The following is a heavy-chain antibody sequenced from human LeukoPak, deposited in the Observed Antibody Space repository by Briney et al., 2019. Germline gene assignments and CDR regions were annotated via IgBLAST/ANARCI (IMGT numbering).Heavy chain of an antibody. CDR1: GFTFSNYW. Sequence: GGSLRLSCAASGFTFSNYWMSWVRQAPGKGLEGVANIKQDGGEAYNVDSVKGRFTISRDNAKNSLSLQMHSLRAEDTAVYYCARESGLYGSGSRYWGQGTLVTVSS. V-gene: IGHV3-7*03. CDR2: IKQDGGEA. D-gene: IGHD3-10*01. CDR3: ARESGLYGSGSRY. J-gene: IGHJ4*02.